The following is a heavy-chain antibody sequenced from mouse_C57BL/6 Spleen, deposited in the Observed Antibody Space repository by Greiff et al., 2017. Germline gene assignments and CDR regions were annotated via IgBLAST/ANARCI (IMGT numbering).Heavy chain of an antibody. CDR2: IDPETGGT. V-gene: IGHV1-15*01. CDR1: GYTFTDYE. D-gene: IGHD3-2*02. J-gene: IGHJ3*01. CDR3: TRGAQATPAWFAY. Sequence: VQLQQSGAELVRPGASVTLSCKASGYTFTDYEMHWVKQTPVHGLEWIGAIDPETGGTAYNQKFKGKAILTADKSSSTAYMELRSLTSEDSAVYYCTRGAQATPAWFAYWGQWTLVTVSA.